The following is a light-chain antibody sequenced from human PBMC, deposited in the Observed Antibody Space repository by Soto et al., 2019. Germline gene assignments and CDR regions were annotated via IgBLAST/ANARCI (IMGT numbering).Light chain of an antibody. Sequence: QSAPTQPPSASGSPGQSVTFSCTGTSSDVGGYNYVSWYQQYPGKAPKLMIYEVYKRHSGVPDRFSGSKSGNKASLTVSGLQPEDEADYYCSAYAGSSTWVFGGGTKLTVL. CDR3: SAYAGSSTWV. V-gene: IGLV2-8*01. J-gene: IGLJ2*01. CDR1: SSDVGGYNY. CDR2: EVY.